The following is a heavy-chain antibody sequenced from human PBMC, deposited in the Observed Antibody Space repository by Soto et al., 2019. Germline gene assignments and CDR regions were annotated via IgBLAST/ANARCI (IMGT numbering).Heavy chain of an antibody. D-gene: IGHD1-1*01. CDR2: ISYDGRNK. CDR1: GFTFSSYA. V-gene: IGHV3-30*04. J-gene: IGHJ4*02. CDR3: ARELERTFDY. Sequence: PGGSLRLSCAASGFTFSSYAMHWVRQAPGKGLEWVAVISYDGRNKYYADSVKGRFTISRDKSKNTLYLQMNSLRAEDTAVYYCARELERTFDYWGQGTLVTVSS.